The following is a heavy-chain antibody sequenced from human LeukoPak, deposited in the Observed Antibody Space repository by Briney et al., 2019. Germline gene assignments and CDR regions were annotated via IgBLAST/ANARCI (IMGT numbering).Heavy chain of an antibody. CDR3: ARAGYSSGWFFDY. CDR2: VYHSGST. J-gene: IGHJ4*02. V-gene: IGHV4-4*02. Sequence: SETLSLTCAVSGGSISSSNWWSWVRQPPGKGLEWIGEVYHSGSTNYNPSLKSRVTISVDKSKNQFSLKLSSVTAADTAVYYCARAGYSSGWFFDYWGQGTLVTVSS. D-gene: IGHD6-19*01. CDR1: GGSISSSNW.